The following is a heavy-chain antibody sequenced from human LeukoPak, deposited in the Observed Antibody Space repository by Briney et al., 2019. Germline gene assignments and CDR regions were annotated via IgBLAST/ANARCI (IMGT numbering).Heavy chain of an antibody. Sequence: GGSLRLSCAASGFTFSSYGMHWIRQAPGKGLEWVAVISYDGSNKYYADSVKGRFTISRDNSKNTLYLQMNSLRAEDTAVYYCAKDDYDILTGYPLRDYWGQGTLVTVSS. J-gene: IGHJ4*02. D-gene: IGHD3-9*01. CDR1: GFTFSSYG. V-gene: IGHV3-30*18. CDR2: ISYDGSNK. CDR3: AKDDYDILTGYPLRDY.